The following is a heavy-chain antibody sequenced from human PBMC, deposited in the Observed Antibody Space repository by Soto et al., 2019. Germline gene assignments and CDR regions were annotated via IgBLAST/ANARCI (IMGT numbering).Heavy chain of an antibody. CDR3: ATYHRRRGYYSGMNV. CDR1: GGTFSSYA. D-gene: IGHD2-2*01. V-gene: IGHV1-69*12. J-gene: IGHJ6*02. Sequence: QVQLVQSGAEVKKPGSSVKVSCKASGGTFSSYAISWVRQAPVQGLEWMGGIIPIFGTANYAQKFQGSVRIPEDEPTSTAYMEMSSLRSEDTAVYSCATYHRRRGYYSGMNVWGQGTTVTVSS. CDR2: IIPIFGTA.